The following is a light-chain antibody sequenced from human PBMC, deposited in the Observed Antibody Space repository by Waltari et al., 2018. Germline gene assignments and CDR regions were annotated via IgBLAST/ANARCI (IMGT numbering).Light chain of an antibody. J-gene: IGKJ1*01. CDR3: QQYGTSPRT. V-gene: IGKV3-20*01. Sequence: EIVLTQSPGTLSLSPGERAPLPCRTSQSVSSNYLAWYQQRPGQAPRLLIYGASSRAIGIPDRFSGSGSGTDFTLTISRLEPEDFAVYYCQQYGTSPRTFGQGTKVEIK. CDR2: GAS. CDR1: QSVSSNY.